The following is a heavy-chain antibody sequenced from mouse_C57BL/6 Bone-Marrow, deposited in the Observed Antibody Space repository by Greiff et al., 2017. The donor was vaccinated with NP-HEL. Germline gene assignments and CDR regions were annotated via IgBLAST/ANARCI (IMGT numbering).Heavy chain of an antibody. J-gene: IGHJ2*01. CDR1: GYTFTSYW. D-gene: IGHD2-3*01. CDR3: ARGGGYWGYFDY. Sequence: VQLQQPGAELVRPGSSVKLSCKASGYTFTSYWMHWVKQRPIQGLEWIGNIDPSDSETHYNQKFKDKATLTVDKSSSTAYMQLSSLTSEDSAVYYCARGGGYWGYFDYWGQGTTLTVSS. V-gene: IGHV1-52*01. CDR2: IDPSDSET.